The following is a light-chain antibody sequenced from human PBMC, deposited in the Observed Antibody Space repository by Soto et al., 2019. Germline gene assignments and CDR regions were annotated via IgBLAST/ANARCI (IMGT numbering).Light chain of an antibody. CDR2: RNK. CDR3: AAWDDSLSGLV. Sequence: QSVLTQPPSASGTPGQRVTISCSGSSSNIGSNYVYWYQQLPGTAPKLLIYRNKQRPSGVPDRFSGAKSRTSASLAIRGLRSEDEADYYCAAWDDSLSGLVFGGGTNLTV. V-gene: IGLV1-47*01. CDR1: SSNIGSNY. J-gene: IGLJ3*02.